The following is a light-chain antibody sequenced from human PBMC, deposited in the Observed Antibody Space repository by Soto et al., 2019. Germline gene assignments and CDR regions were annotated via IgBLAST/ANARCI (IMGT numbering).Light chain of an antibody. Sequence: EIVMTQSPATLSVSPGERATLSCRASQSVSSNLAWYQQKPGQAPRLLIYGASTRATGVPARFSGSGSGTEFTLTISSLQSEDFAVYYCQQCYNWPRTFGQGTKVEIK. CDR2: GAS. CDR3: QQCYNWPRT. V-gene: IGKV3-15*01. J-gene: IGKJ1*01. CDR1: QSVSSN.